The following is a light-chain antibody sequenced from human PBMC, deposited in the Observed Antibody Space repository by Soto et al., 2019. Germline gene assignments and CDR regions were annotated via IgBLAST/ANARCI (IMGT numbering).Light chain of an antibody. Sequence: QSALTQPASVSGSPGQSITISCTGTSSDVGGYDYVSWYQHHPGRAPKLIIYDVSDRPSGVSNRFSGSKSGNTASLTISGLQAEDEADYYYSSYTTTRPLAVFGGGTKLTVL. CDR2: DVS. CDR3: SSYTTTRPLAV. V-gene: IGLV2-14*03. CDR1: SSDVGGYDY. J-gene: IGLJ2*01.